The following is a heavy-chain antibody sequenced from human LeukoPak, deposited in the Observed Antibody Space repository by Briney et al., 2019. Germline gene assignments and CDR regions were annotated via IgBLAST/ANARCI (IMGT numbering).Heavy chain of an antibody. D-gene: IGHD6-19*01. V-gene: IGHV4-38-2*01. CDR3: ARHSWPGYSSGWIHPYYFDY. Sequence: SETLSLTCAVSSYSISSGYYWGWIRQPPGKGLEWIGSIYHSGSTYYNPSLKSRVTISVDTSKNQFSLKLSSVTAADTAVYYCARHSWPGYSSGWIHPYYFDYWGQGTLVTVSS. CDR1: SYSISSGYY. CDR2: IYHSGST. J-gene: IGHJ4*02.